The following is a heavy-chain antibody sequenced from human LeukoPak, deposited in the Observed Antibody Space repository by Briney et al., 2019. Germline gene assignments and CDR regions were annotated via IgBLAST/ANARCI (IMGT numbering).Heavy chain of an antibody. CDR3: FCGSRFAYPFDY. CDR2: MSGDSFYI. CDR1: GFTFSTYS. J-gene: IGHJ4*02. V-gene: IGHV3-21*01. D-gene: IGHD2-21*01. Sequence: PGGSLRLSCVASGFTFSTYSMNWVRQAPGKGLEWVSSMSGDSFYIYYADSVRGRFTISRDNARKSLYLHMTSLRAEDTAVYYCFCGSRFAYPFDYWGQGSLVTVSS.